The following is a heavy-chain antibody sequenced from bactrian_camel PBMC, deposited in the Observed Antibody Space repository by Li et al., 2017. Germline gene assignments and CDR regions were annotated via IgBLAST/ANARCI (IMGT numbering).Heavy chain of an antibody. Sequence: HVQLVESGGGLVQPGGSLRLSCAASGFTFSSYSMYWVRQAPGKGLEWVSRLNSGGSTTNYADSVKGRFTISGDNARNTVYLQMDSLKPEDSGMYRCAVDQPCNACRGGHCPYPSSFGHWGQGTQVTVS. CDR2: LNSGGSTT. D-gene: IGHD2*01. CDR3: AVDQPCNACRGGHCPYPSSFGH. CDR1: GFTFSSYS. J-gene: IGHJ6*01. V-gene: IGHV3S6*01.